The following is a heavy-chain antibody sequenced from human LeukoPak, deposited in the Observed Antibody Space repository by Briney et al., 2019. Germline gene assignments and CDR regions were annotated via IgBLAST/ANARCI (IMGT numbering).Heavy chain of an antibody. D-gene: IGHD2-2*03. CDR2: ISDDGSSK. CDR3: ARVDDLDAFDI. CDR1: GLTFSNYW. V-gene: IGHV3-30*03. J-gene: IGHJ3*02. Sequence: GGSLRLSCAASGLTFSNYWMDWVRQAPGKGLEWVAVISDDGSSKFYADSVKGRFTIFRDNSKNTLFLQINSLRPEDTAVYYCARVDDLDAFDIWGQGTLVTVSS.